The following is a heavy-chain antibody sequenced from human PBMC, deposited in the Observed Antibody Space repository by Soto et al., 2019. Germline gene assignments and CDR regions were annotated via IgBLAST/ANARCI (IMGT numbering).Heavy chain of an antibody. CDR1: GFSFDIYW. V-gene: IGHV3-7*01. J-gene: IGHJ4*02. Sequence: EVHLVESGGGLVQPGGSLRLSCAASGFSFDIYWMGWVRQAPGKGLEWVANINPDGSGEYYLDSVKGRFTISRDNAKNSVYLQMNSLVGDDTAVYYCARANWFFDYWGQGTPVTVSS. CDR3: ARANWFFDY. D-gene: IGHD3-10*01. CDR2: INPDGSGE.